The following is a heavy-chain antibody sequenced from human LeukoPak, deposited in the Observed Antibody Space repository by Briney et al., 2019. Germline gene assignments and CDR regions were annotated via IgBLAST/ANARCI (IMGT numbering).Heavy chain of an antibody. CDR1: GFTFSSYA. D-gene: IGHD4-17*01. J-gene: IGHJ4*02. CDR2: ISYDGSNK. V-gene: IGHV3-30*04. Sequence: GGSLRLSCAASGFTFSSYAMHWVRQAPGKGLEWVAVISYDGSNKYYADSVKGRFTISRDNSKNTLYPQMNSLRAEDTAVYYCARDPGDYGDFESFDYWGQGTLVTVSS. CDR3: ARDPGDYGDFESFDY.